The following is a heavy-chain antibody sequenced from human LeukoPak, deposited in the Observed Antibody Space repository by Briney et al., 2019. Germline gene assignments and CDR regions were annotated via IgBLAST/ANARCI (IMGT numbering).Heavy chain of an antibody. Sequence: SETLSLTCTVSGGSISSYYWSWIRQPPGKGLEWIGYIYYSGSTNYNPSLKSRVTISVDTSKNQFSLKLSSVTAADTAVYYCPRDRYSSGWYGSGAFDIWGQGTMVTVSS. D-gene: IGHD6-19*01. CDR1: GGSISSYY. J-gene: IGHJ3*02. CDR2: IYYSGST. CDR3: PRDRYSSGWYGSGAFDI. V-gene: IGHV4-59*01.